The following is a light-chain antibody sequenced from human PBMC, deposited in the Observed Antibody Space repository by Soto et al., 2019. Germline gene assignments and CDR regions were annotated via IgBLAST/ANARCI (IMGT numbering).Light chain of an antibody. CDR1: QGMSSY. J-gene: IGKJ1*01. CDR3: QQYYSFPWT. Sequence: AIRLTASPSSFSASTGDSVTITCRARQGMSSYLAWYQQKPGKGPELLIYAASTLQSGVPSRFSGSGSGTDCTLTISCLQSEDFSTYYCQQYYSFPWTFGQETKV. CDR2: AAS. V-gene: IGKV1-8*01.